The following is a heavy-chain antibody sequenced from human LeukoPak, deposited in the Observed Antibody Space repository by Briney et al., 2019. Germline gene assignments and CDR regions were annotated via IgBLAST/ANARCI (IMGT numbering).Heavy chain of an antibody. J-gene: IGHJ4*02. V-gene: IGHV3-21*01. CDR3: ARDNSGGRYFFGY. D-gene: IGHD2-21*01. CDR2: ISSSSSYI. CDR1: GFTFSSYS. Sequence: GGPLRLSCAASGFTFSSYSMNWVRQAPGKGLEWVSSISSSSSYIYYADSVKGRFTISRDNAKNSLYLQMNSLRAEDTAVYYCARDNSGGRYFFGYWGQGTLVTVSS.